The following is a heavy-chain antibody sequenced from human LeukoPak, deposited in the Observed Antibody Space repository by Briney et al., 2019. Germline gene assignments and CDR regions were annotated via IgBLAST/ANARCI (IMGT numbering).Heavy chain of an antibody. J-gene: IGHJ6*03. D-gene: IGHD6-19*01. CDR2: IIPIFGTA. CDR3: AGYTLSGWTDYYYYMDV. V-gene: IGHV1-69*05. CDR1: GGTFSSYA. Sequence: SVKVSCKASGGTFSSYAISWVRQAPGQGLEWTGGIIPIFGTANYAQKFQGRVTITTDESTSTAYMELSSLRSEDTAVYHCAGYTLSGWTDYYYYMDVWGKGTTVTVSS.